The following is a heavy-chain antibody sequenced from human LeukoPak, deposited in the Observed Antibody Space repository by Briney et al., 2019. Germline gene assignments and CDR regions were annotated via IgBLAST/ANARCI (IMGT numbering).Heavy chain of an antibody. CDR1: GYTFTSYY. D-gene: IGHD3-22*01. CDR3: ARDRGFDTMIVAGWFDP. V-gene: IGHV1-46*01. J-gene: IGHJ5*02. Sequence: ASVKVSCKASGYTFTSYYMHWVRQAPGQGLEWMGIINPSGGSTSYAQKFQGRVTMTRDTSTSTVYMELSSLRSEDTAVYYCARDRGFDTMIVAGWFDPWGQGTLVTVSS. CDR2: INPSGGST.